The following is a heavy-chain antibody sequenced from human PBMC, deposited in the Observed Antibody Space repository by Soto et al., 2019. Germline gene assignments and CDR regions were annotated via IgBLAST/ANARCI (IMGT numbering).Heavy chain of an antibody. CDR3: ARDRVYYYDNSGYYNFDY. CDR1: GFTFSNYA. Sequence: QVQLVESGGGVVQPGRSLRVSCAASGFTFSNYAMHWVRQARGKGLEWVAVVSYDGSKQFYADSVEGRFTISRDSSKSTLDLHMDNMRDEDTAVYYCARDRVYYYDNSGYYNFDYWGQGTLVTVSS. V-gene: IGHV3-30-3*01. D-gene: IGHD3-22*01. CDR2: VSYDGSKQ. J-gene: IGHJ4*02.